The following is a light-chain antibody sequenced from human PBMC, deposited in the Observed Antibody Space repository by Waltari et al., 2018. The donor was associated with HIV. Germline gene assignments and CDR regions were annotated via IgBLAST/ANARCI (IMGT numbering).Light chain of an antibody. CDR1: SSDIGGSVY. CDR3: SSYTTFSTGVI. CDR2: EVS. Sequence: QSALTQPASVSGSPGQSITISCTGTSSDIGGSVYVSWYQQHPDKAPKLVVYEVSNRPSGVSNRFSGSKSGDTASLTISGLQAEDEADYYCSSYTTFSTGVIVGGGTKLTVL. V-gene: IGLV2-14*01. J-gene: IGLJ2*01.